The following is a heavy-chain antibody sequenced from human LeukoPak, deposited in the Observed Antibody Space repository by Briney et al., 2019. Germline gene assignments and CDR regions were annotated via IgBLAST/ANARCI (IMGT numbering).Heavy chain of an antibody. Sequence: ASVKVSCKASGYTFTGYYMHWVRQAPGQGLEWMGWINPNSGGTNYAQKFQGRVTMTRDTSISTAYMELSRLRSDDTAVYYCARSYYDILTDTEYLRHWGQGTLVTVSS. J-gene: IGHJ1*01. CDR2: INPNSGGT. CDR1: GYTFTGYY. V-gene: IGHV1-2*02. D-gene: IGHD3-9*01. CDR3: ARSYYDILTDTEYLRH.